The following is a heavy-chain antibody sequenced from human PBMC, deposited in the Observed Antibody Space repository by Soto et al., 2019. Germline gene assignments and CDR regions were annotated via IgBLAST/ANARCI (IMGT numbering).Heavy chain of an antibody. CDR2: VYYSGST. CDR3: ARLGGITMVRGVLTACDI. J-gene: IGHJ3*02. D-gene: IGHD3-10*01. V-gene: IGHV4-59*08. CDR1: GGSVSSYF. Sequence: QVQLQESGPGLVKPSETLSLTCTVSGGSVSSYFWSWIRQPPGKGLEWIAYVYYSGSTNYNPSLKSRVTISVATSQNQFSLKLSSVTAADAAVYYCARLGGITMVRGVLTACDIWGQGTLVPVSS.